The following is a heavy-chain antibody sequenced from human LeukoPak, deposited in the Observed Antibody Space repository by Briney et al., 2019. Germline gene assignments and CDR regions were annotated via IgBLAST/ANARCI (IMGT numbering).Heavy chain of an antibody. D-gene: IGHD5-18*01. Sequence: GASVKVSCKASGYSFTTYDINWVRQATGQGLEWMGWMNPNSGNTGYAQRFQGRVTMTRDTSISTAYMELNSLTSEDTAVYYCAKNVRDTGTFDHWGQGTLVTVSS. J-gene: IGHJ4*02. CDR2: MNPNSGNT. V-gene: IGHV1-8*01. CDR1: GYSFTTYD. CDR3: AKNVRDTGTFDH.